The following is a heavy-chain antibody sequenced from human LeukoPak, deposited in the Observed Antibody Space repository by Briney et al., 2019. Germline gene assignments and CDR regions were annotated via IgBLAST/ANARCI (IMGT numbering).Heavy chain of an antibody. D-gene: IGHD6-6*01. CDR2: INNDGSIT. Sequence: GGSLRLSCAASGFTFSNYWMHWVRHAPGKGLVWVSRINNDGSITTYADSVKGRFTISRDNAKNTLFLQMNSLRAEDTAVYYCATAAPRHYVASLDYWGQGTLVTVSS. CDR3: ATAAPRHYVASLDY. V-gene: IGHV3-74*01. J-gene: IGHJ4*02. CDR1: GFTFSNYW.